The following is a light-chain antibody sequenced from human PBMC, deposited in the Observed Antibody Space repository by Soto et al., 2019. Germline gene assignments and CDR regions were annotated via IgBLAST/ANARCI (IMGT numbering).Light chain of an antibody. V-gene: IGLV2-8*01. CDR2: EVT. CDR3: GSKAGSDKHVV. J-gene: IGLJ2*01. CDR1: SSDIRDSNY. Sequence: QSVLSQPPSASGSPGQSVNISCSGISSDIRDSNYVSWYQQHPGKAPKLVVSEVTKRPSGVPDRFSGSRSGTTAFLTISGLQTEDEADYYCGSKAGSDKHVVFGGGTKLTVL.